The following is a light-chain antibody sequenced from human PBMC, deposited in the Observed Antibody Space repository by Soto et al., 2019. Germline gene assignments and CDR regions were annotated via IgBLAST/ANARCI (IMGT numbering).Light chain of an antibody. CDR2: GNN. Sequence: QAVVTQPPSVSGAPGQRVTISCTGSSSNIGAGYDVHWYQQLPGTAPKLLIYGNNNRPSGVPDRFSGSKSGTSASLAITGLQADDEADYYCQSYDSSLSGFVVFGGGTQLTVL. J-gene: IGLJ2*01. CDR3: QSYDSSLSGFVV. CDR1: SSNIGAGYD. V-gene: IGLV1-40*01.